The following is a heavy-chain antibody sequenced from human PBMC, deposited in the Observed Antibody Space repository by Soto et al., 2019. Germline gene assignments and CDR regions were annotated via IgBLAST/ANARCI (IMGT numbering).Heavy chain of an antibody. CDR3: ARRAGLYDYGYFPFDY. J-gene: IGHJ4*02. CDR2: IYYSGST. Sequence: QLQLQESGPGLVKPSETLSLTCTVSGGSISSSSYYWSWIRQPPGKGLEWIGSIYYSGSTYYNPSLKRRVTRYVDTSMNHSSRKLSSVTDADSAVYYCARRAGLYDYGYFPFDYCGQGTLVTV. CDR1: GGSISSSSYY. V-gene: IGHV4-39*01. D-gene: IGHD4-17*01.